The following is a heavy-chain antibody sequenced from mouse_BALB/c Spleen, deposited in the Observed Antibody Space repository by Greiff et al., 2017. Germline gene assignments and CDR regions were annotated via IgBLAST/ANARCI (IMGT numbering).Heavy chain of an antibody. CDR2: INPSTGYT. V-gene: IGHV1-7*01. J-gene: IGHJ2*01. Sequence: QVHVKQSGAELAKPGASVKMSCKASGYTFTSYWMHWVKQRPGQGLEWIGYINPSTGYTEYNQKFKDKATLTADKSSSTAYMQLSSLTSEDSAVYYCARELPGAWGQGTTLTVSS. CDR3: ARELPGA. D-gene: IGHD2-1*01. CDR1: GYTFTSYW.